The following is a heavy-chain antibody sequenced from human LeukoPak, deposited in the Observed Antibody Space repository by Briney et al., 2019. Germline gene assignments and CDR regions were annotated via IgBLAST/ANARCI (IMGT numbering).Heavy chain of an antibody. J-gene: IGHJ4*02. Sequence: ASVKVSCKVSGYTLTELSMHWVRQAPGKGLEWMGGFDPEDGETIYAQKFQGRVTMTEDTSTDTAYMELSSLRSEDTAVYYCATRPLYSSSSDYWGQGTLVTVSS. CDR3: ATRPLYSSSSDY. D-gene: IGHD6-6*01. CDR1: GYTLTELS. V-gene: IGHV1-24*01. CDR2: FDPEDGET.